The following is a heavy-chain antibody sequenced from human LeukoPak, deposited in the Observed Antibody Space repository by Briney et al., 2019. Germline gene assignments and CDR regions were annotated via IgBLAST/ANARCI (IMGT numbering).Heavy chain of an antibody. D-gene: IGHD3-10*02. J-gene: IGHJ6*04. Sequence: GGTLRLSCAASIFSFNLYGISWVRQAPGKGLEWIATISGSGTNTHYADSVKGRFTISRDNAKNSLYLQMNSLRAEDTAVYYCAELGITMIGGVWGKGTTVTISS. V-gene: IGHV3-21*01. CDR3: AELGITMIGGV. CDR2: ISGSGTNT. CDR1: IFSFNLYG.